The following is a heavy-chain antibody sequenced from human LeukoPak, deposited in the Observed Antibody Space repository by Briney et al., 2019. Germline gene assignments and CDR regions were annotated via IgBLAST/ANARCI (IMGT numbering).Heavy chain of an antibody. CDR3: ARDRGQGIDY. CDR2: INHSGST. J-gene: IGHJ4*02. V-gene: IGHV4-34*01. Sequence: PSETLSLTCAVYGGSFSGYYWSWIRQPPGKGLEWIGEINHSGSTNYNPSLKSRITISIDTSKNQFSLKLSSVTAADTAVYYCARDRGQGIDYWGQGALVTVSS. D-gene: IGHD3-10*01. CDR1: GGSFSGYY.